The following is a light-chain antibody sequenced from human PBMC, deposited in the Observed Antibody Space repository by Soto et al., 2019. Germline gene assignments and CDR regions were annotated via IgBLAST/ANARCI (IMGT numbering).Light chain of an antibody. CDR1: HGISHS. CDR3: QESYAMGFT. Sequence: PMTLYPYCLSASLPARVLIPFQASHGISHSLNWYHQKPGKAPKFLIYAASSLQSGVPSRFSGSGSGTDFTFTINSLQPEDFATYYCQESYAMGFTFGPGTKVDIK. J-gene: IGKJ3*01. V-gene: IGKV1-39*01. CDR2: AAS.